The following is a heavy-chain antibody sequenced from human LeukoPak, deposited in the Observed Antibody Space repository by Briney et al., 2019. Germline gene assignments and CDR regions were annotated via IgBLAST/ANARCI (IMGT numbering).Heavy chain of an antibody. Sequence: GGSLRLSCAASGFTFSSYGMHWVRQAPGKGLEWVAFIRYDGSNKYYADSVKGRFTISRDNSKNTLYLQMNSLRAEDTAVYYCAKDEPYYGDYPTYFDYWGQGTLVTVSS. CDR1: GFTFSSYG. J-gene: IGHJ4*02. D-gene: IGHD4-17*01. CDR2: IRYDGSNK. CDR3: AKDEPYYGDYPTYFDY. V-gene: IGHV3-30*02.